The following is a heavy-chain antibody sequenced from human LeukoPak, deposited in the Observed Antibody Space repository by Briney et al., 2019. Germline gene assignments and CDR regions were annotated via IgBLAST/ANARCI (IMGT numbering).Heavy chain of an antibody. Sequence: SETLSLTCGVSGDSISSSDWRSWVRPPPGKGLEWIGEIYHSGTANYNPSLKSRVTISVDKSKNQFSLKLSSVTAADTAVYYCAKAHRWKWFDPWGQGTLVTVSS. CDR1: GDSISSSDW. CDR3: AKAHRWKWFDP. CDR2: IYHSGTA. D-gene: IGHD1-1*01. J-gene: IGHJ5*02. V-gene: IGHV4-4*02.